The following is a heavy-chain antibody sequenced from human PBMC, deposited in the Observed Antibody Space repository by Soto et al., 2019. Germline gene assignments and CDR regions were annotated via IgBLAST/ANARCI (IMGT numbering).Heavy chain of an antibody. CDR1: GGSISSSSYY. CDR3: ARPRYSSSWVFDY. D-gene: IGHD6-13*01. V-gene: IGHV4-39*01. J-gene: IGHJ4*02. CDR2: IYYSGSA. Sequence: PSETLSLTCTVSGGSISSSSYYWGWIRQPPGKGLEWIGSIYYSGSAYYNPSLKSRVTISADTSKNQFSLKLSSVTAADTAVYYCARPRYSSSWVFDYWGQGTLVTVSS.